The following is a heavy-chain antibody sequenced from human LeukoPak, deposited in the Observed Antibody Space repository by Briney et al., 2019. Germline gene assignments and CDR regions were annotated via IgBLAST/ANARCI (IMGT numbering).Heavy chain of an antibody. V-gene: IGHV3-21*01. J-gene: IGHJ4*02. CDR2: ISSSSSYI. D-gene: IGHD5-24*01. CDR3: ARDKEEMATIFDY. Sequence: GGSLRLSCAASGFTSSSYSMNWVRQAPGKGLEWVSSISSSSSYIYYADSVKGRFTISRDNAKNSLYLQMNSLRAEDTAVYYCARDKEEMATIFDYWGQGTLVTVSS. CDR1: GFTSSSYS.